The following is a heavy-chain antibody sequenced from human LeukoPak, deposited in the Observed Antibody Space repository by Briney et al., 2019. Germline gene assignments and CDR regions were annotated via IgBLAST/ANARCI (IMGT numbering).Heavy chain of an antibody. CDR2: IWYDGSNK. D-gene: IGHD3-9*01. J-gene: IGHJ4*02. V-gene: IGHV3-33*01. CDR1: GFTFSSYG. Sequence: GGSLRLSCAASGFTFSSYGMHWVRQAPGKELEWVAVIWYDGSNKYYADSVKGRFTISRDNSKNTLYLQMNSLRAEDTAVYYCASPLRYFDWLCLGYWGQGTLVTVSS. CDR3: ASPLRYFDWLCLGY.